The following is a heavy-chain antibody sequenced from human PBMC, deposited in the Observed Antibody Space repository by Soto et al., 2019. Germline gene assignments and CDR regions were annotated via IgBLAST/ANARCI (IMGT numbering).Heavy chain of an antibody. V-gene: IGHV3-30-3*01. D-gene: IGHD2-15*01. J-gene: IGHJ6*02. CDR2: ISYDGSNK. Sequence: PGGSLRLSCAASGFTFSSYAMHWVRQAPGTGLEWVAVISYDGSNKYYADSVKGRFTISRDNSKNTLYLQMNSLRAEDTAVYYCARDWEVVAARLVAYYYGMDVWGQGTTVTVSS. CDR1: GFTFSSYA. CDR3: ARDWEVVAARLVAYYYGMDV.